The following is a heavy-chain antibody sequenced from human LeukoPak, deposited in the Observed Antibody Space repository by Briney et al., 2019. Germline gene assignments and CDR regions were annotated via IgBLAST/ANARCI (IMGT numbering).Heavy chain of an antibody. V-gene: IGHV3-74*01. CDR1: GFTFSSYW. Sequence: PGGSLRLSCAASGFTFSSYWMHWVRQAPGKRLVWVSRINSDGSSTIYADSVKGRFTISRDNAKNTLYLQMNSLRAEDTAVYYCASSPSSSKAPWGQGTLVTVSS. CDR3: ASSPSSSKAP. J-gene: IGHJ5*02. CDR2: INSDGSST. D-gene: IGHD6-13*01.